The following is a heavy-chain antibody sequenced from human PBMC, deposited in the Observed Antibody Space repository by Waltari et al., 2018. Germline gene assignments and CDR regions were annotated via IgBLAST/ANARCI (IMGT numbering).Heavy chain of an antibody. CDR1: GFTFSSYW. D-gene: IGHD5-18*01. CDR2: IKEDGSEK. CDR3: TSGYQVGY. V-gene: IGHV3-7*01. Sequence: DVQLVESGGGLVQPGGSLRLSCVVSGFTFSSYWMTWVRQAPGKGLEWVAKIKEDGSEKYYVDSVKGRFTISRDNAKNSLYLQMYSLRVEDTAIYYCTSGYQVGYWGQGTLVTVSS. J-gene: IGHJ4*02.